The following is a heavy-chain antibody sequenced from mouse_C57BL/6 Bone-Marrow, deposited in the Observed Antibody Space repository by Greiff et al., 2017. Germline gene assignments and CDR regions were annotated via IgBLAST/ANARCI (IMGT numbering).Heavy chain of an antibody. CDR2: ISAGGSYT. J-gene: IGHJ3*01. V-gene: IGHV5-4*01. CDR1: GFAFSSYA. CDR3: ARPSYYSNWWVAWFAY. D-gene: IGHD2-5*01. Sequence: EVQGVESGGGLVKPGGSLKLSCAASGFAFSSYAMSWVRQTPEKRLEWVATISAGGSYTYYPDNVKGRFTISRDNAKNNLYLQMSHLKSEDTAMYYCARPSYYSNWWVAWFAYWGQGTLVTVSA.